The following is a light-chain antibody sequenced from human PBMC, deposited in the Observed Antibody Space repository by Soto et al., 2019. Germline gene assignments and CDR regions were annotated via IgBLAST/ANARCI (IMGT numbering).Light chain of an antibody. CDR1: SSNIGAGYD. CDR2: GNS. CDR3: QSYDSSLSAYV. V-gene: IGLV1-40*01. Sequence: QSVLTQPPSVYGAPGQRVTISCTGSSSNIGAGYDVHWYQQLPGAAPKLLIYGNSNRPSGVPDRFSGSKSGTSASLAITGLQAEDEADYCCQSYDSSLSAYVFGTGTKVTVL. J-gene: IGLJ1*01.